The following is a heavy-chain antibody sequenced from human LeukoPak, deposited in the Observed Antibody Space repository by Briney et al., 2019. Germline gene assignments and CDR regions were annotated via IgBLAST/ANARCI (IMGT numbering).Heavy chain of an antibody. CDR2: INPNSGGT. D-gene: IGHD3-10*01. Sequence: ASVKVSCKASGYTFTGYYMHWVRQAPGQGLEWMGWINPNSGGTNYAQKFQGRVTMTTDTSTSTAYMELRSLRSDDTAVYYCARDRGSGSYYPRFDYWGQGTLVTVSS. J-gene: IGHJ4*02. CDR3: ARDRGSGSYYPRFDY. CDR1: GYTFTGYY. V-gene: IGHV1-2*02.